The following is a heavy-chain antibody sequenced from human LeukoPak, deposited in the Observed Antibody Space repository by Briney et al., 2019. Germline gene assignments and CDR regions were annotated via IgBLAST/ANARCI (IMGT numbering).Heavy chain of an antibody. Sequence: PGGSLRLSCAASGFTFSSYSMNWVRQAPGKGLEWVSSISSSSSYIYYADSVKGRFTISRDNAKNSLYLQMNSLRAEDTAVYYCARGGATGTVVDYWGQGTLVTVSS. D-gene: IGHD6-13*01. CDR1: GFTFSSYS. CDR2: ISSSSSYI. J-gene: IGHJ4*02. V-gene: IGHV3-21*01. CDR3: ARGGATGTVVDY.